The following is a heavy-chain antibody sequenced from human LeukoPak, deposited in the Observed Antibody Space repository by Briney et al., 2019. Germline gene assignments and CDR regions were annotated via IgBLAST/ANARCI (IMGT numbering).Heavy chain of an antibody. CDR2: ISSSGSTI. D-gene: IGHD3-3*01. V-gene: IGHV3-11*04. J-gene: IGHJ6*03. CDR3: ARVRWYYDFWSGPDLSDYYMDV. CDR1: GFTFSDYY. Sequence: TGGSLRLSCAASGFTFSDYYMSWIRQAPGKGLEWVSYISSSGSTIYYADSVKGRFTISRDNAKNSLYLQMNSLRAEDTAVYYCARVRWYYDFWSGPDLSDYYMDVWGKGTTVTVSS.